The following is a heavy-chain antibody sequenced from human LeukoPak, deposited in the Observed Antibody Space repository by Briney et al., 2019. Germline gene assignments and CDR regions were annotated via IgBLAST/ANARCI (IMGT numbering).Heavy chain of an antibody. J-gene: IGHJ3*01. V-gene: IGHV3-7*03. Sequence: GGSLRLSCAASGFTFSSYAMSWARQAPGKGLEWAASINSDGSEGYYADVVKGRFTISRDNAKNSLYLQINSLRVEDTAVYYCARSSYSSSSSVWGQGTMVTVSS. D-gene: IGHD6-6*01. CDR1: GFTFSSYA. CDR3: ARSSYSSSSSV. CDR2: INSDGSEG.